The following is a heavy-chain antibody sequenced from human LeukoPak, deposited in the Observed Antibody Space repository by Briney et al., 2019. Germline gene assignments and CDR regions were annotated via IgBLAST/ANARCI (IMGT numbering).Heavy chain of an antibody. Sequence: SVKVSCKASGGTFSSYAISWVRQAPGQGLEWMGRIIPILGIANYAQKFQGRVTITADKSTSTAYMELSSLRSEDTAVYYCASGASLAMVTPLDYWGQGTLVTVSS. V-gene: IGHV1-69*04. J-gene: IGHJ4*02. CDR2: IIPILGIA. CDR1: GGTFSSYA. D-gene: IGHD5-18*01. CDR3: ASGASLAMVTPLDY.